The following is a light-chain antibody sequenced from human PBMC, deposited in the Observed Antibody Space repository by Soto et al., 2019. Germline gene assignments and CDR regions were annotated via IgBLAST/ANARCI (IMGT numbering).Light chain of an antibody. J-gene: IGLJ1*01. CDR3: SSVTSSSYNV. CDR1: SSDVGAYNY. Sequence: QSALTQPASVSGSPGQSITISCTGTSSDVGAYNYVSWYQQHPGRAPQLIIYHVSNRPSGVSNRFSGSKSDNTASLTISGLQAEDEADYYCSSVTSSSYNVFRPGTKLTVL. V-gene: IGLV2-14*03. CDR2: HVS.